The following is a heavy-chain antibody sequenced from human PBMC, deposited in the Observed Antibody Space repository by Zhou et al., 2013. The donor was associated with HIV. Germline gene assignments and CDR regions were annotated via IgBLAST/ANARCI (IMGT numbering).Heavy chain of an antibody. CDR2: FDPEDGET. J-gene: IGHJ3*02. CDR1: GYTLTDLC. V-gene: IGHV1-24*01. CDR3: AKDQARSSESLLHDAFDI. D-gene: IGHD4-17*01. Sequence: QVQLAQSGAEVKKPGASVKVSCKVSGYTLTDLCIHWVRLAPGKGLEWMGGFDPEDGETMYAQTFQGRVTMTEDTSGDTAYMELSSLRSEDTALYYCAKDQARSSESLLHDAFDIWGQGTTVTVSS.